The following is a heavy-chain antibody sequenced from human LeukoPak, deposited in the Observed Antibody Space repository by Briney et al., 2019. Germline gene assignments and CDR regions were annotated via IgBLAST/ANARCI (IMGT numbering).Heavy chain of an antibody. J-gene: IGHJ1*01. V-gene: IGHV1-18*01. CDR2: ISAYNGNT. D-gene: IGHD3-22*01. Sequence: GASVTVSCKASGYTFTSYGISWVRQAPGQGLEWMGWISAYNGNTNYAQKLQGRVTITADESTSTAYMELSSLRSEDTAVYYCARGFSYYDSSGYLLFYNEYFQHWGQGTLVTVSS. CDR1: GYTFTSYG. CDR3: ARGFSYYDSSGYLLFYNEYFQH.